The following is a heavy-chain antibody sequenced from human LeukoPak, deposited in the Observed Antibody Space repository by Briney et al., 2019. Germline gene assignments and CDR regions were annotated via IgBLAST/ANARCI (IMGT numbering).Heavy chain of an antibody. CDR3: ARHVSDFWSTKAAFDI. CDR2: INHSGST. V-gene: IGHV4-59*08. D-gene: IGHD3-3*01. CDR1: GGSINTYH. Sequence: SETLSLTCTVSGGSINTYHWSWIRQPPGKGLEWIAYINHSGSTNHNPSLDSRVTISVDTSKNQFSLKLSSVTAADTAVYYCARHVSDFWSTKAAFDIWGQGTMVTVSP. J-gene: IGHJ3*02.